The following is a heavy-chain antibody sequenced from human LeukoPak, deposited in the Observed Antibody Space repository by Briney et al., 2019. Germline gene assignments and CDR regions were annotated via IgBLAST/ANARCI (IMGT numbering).Heavy chain of an antibody. CDR2: ISGRTGGT. CDR1: GFTFSTNA. D-gene: IGHD5-12*01. J-gene: IGHJ4*01. V-gene: IGHV3-23*01. Sequence: GGSLRLSCAASGFTFSTNAMSWVRQAPGKGLEWVSAISGRTGGTYYADSVKGRFTISRDNSKSTLYLQMDSLRAEDTAVYYCAKCGNSGCHLIGYAGHGTLVTVSS. CDR3: AKCGNSGCHLIGY.